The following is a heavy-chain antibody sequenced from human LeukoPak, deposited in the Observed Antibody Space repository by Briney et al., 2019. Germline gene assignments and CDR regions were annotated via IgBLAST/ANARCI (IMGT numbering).Heavy chain of an antibody. Sequence: GGSLRLSCAASGFTVSSYFMSWVRQAPGKGLEWVSVIYSGGSTFYADSVKGRFTISRDNSKNTLYLQMNSLRAEDTAVYYCARGGDVVGVLFGSWGQGTLVTVSS. D-gene: IGHD1-26*01. V-gene: IGHV3-53*01. CDR2: IYSGGST. J-gene: IGHJ4*02. CDR1: GFTVSSYF. CDR3: ARGGDVVGVLFGS.